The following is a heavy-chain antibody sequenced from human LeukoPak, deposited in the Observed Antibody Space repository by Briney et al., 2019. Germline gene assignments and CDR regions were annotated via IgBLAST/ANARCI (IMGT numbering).Heavy chain of an antibody. V-gene: IGHV3-23*01. CDR1: GFTFGSYA. CDR2: LSGTGGST. Sequence: GGSLRLSCAASGFTFGSYAMGWVRQAPGKGLEWVSGLSGTGGSTNYADSVKGRFTISRDNPTTTPYLQMNSLRAEDTAVYYCAKDSEYYDILTGYFGVPYYFDYWGQGTLVTVSS. D-gene: IGHD3-9*01. J-gene: IGHJ4*02. CDR3: AKDSEYYDILTGYFGVPYYFDY.